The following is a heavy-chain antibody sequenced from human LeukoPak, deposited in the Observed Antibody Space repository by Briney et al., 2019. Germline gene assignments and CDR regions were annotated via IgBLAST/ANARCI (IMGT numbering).Heavy chain of an antibody. CDR2: IIPILGIA. D-gene: IGHD2-2*02. J-gene: IGHJ3*02. V-gene: IGHV1-69*02. Sequence: SVKVSCKASGGTFSSYTISWVRQAPGQGLEWMGRIIPILGIANYAQKFQGRVTITADKSTSTAYMELSSLRSEDTAVYYCARYTLWDCSSTSCYTGAFDIWGQGTVVTVSS. CDR1: GGTFSSYT. CDR3: ARYTLWDCSSTSCYTGAFDI.